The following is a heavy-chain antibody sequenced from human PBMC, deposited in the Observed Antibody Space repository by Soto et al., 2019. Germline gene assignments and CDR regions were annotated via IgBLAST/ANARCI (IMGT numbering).Heavy chain of an antibody. CDR1: GGSSSSYY. CDR2: IYNSGST. Sequence: PEETLSLTCTVSGGSSSSYYWNWIRQPPGKGLEWIGYIYNSGSTNYNPSLKSRVTISVDTSKNQFSLKLTSVTAADTAVYYCAAPPRYWGQGTLVTVSS. V-gene: IGHV4-59*01. CDR3: AAPPRY. D-gene: IGHD6-6*01. J-gene: IGHJ4*02.